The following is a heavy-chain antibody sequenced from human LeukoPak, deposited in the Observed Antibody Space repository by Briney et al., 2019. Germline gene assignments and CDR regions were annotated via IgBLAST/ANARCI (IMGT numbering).Heavy chain of an antibody. CDR1: GGSNY. Sequence: SETLSLTCTVSGGSNYWSWIRQPPGKGLEWIAYIHYSGSTNYNPSLKSRVTVSVDTSKNQFSLKLSSVTAADTAVYYCARWRYYDSSGYYFDYWGQGTLVTVSS. J-gene: IGHJ4*02. CDR2: IHYSGST. D-gene: IGHD3-22*01. CDR3: ARWRYYDSSGYYFDY. V-gene: IGHV4-59*08.